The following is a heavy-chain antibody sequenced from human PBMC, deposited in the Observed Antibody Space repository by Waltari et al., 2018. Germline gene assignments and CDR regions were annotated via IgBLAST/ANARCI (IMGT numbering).Heavy chain of an antibody. CDR2: INPRSGGT. CDR1: GFTFIDYY. D-gene: IGHD1-26*01. CDR3: ARVAIWCSYPEY. J-gene: IGHJ4*02. V-gene: IGHV1-2*02. Sequence: QVQLVQSGAEVKKPGASAQVSCETSGFTFIDYYIHWVRQASGQGLEWMGWINPRSGGTEYAQKFQGRVTMTRDTSINTAYMELSGLTSDDTALYYCARVAIWCSYPEYWGQGTLVTVSS.